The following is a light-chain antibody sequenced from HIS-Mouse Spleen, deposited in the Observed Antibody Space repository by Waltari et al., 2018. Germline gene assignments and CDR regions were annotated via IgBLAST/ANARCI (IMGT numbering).Light chain of an antibody. CDR2: ADS. CDR3: QVWDSSSDHVV. J-gene: IGLJ2*01. Sequence: SYVLTQPPPVSVAPGKPARITCGGNNIGSKSVHWYQQKPGQAPVLVVYADSDRPSGIPERFSGSNSGNTATLTISRVEAGDEADYYCQVWDSSSDHVVFGGGTKLTVL. CDR1: NIGSKS. V-gene: IGLV3-21*03.